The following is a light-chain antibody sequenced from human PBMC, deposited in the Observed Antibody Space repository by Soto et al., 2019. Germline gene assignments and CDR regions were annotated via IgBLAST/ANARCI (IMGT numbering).Light chain of an antibody. Sequence: QTVVTQEPPLTVSPGGTVTLTCGSSTGAVTSGHYPYWFQQKPGQAPRTLIYDTSNKHSWTPARFSGSLLGGKAALTLSGAQPEDEAEYYCLLSYSGAQAVFGGGTKLTVL. V-gene: IGLV7-46*01. CDR3: LLSYSGAQAV. CDR1: TGAVTSGHY. CDR2: DTS. J-gene: IGLJ2*01.